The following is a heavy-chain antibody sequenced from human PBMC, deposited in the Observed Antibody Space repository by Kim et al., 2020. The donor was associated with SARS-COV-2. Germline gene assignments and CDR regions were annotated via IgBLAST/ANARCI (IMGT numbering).Heavy chain of an antibody. Sequence: GSSTSYADSVKGRFTISRDNAKNTLYLKMNSLRAEDTAVYYCARDTQYYSWGVGTLVTVSS. CDR2: GSST. J-gene: IGHJ5*02. V-gene: IGHV3-74*01. D-gene: IGHD3-10*01. CDR3: ARDTQYYS.